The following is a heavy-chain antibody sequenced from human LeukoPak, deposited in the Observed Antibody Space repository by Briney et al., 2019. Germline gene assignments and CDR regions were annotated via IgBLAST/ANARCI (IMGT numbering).Heavy chain of an antibody. Sequence: SETLSLTCTVSGASISGSGYYWGWIRQPPGKGLEWIGSIYYSASTYYNPSLKSRVTISVDPSKNQFSLKVSSVAAADTAVYYCARGPPYDYWGQGTLVTVSS. CDR3: ARGPPYDY. CDR2: IYYSAST. CDR1: GASISGSGYY. J-gene: IGHJ4*02. V-gene: IGHV4-39*07.